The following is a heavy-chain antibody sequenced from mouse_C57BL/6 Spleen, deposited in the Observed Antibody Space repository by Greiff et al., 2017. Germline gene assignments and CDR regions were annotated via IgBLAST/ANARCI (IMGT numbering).Heavy chain of an antibody. J-gene: IGHJ4*01. CDR2: IYPGSGNT. V-gene: IGHV1-66*01. CDR3: ARGDYYGSSGAMDY. CDR1: GYSFTSYY. D-gene: IGHD1-1*01. Sequence: QVQLQQSGPELVKPGASVKISCKASGYSFTSYYIHWVKQRPGQGLEWIGWIYPGSGNTKYNEKFKGKATLTADTSSSTAYMQLSSLTSEDSAVYYCARGDYYGSSGAMDYWGQGTSVTVSS.